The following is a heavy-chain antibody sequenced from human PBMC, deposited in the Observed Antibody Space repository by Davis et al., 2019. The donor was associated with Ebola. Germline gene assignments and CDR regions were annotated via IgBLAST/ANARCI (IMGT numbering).Heavy chain of an antibody. V-gene: IGHV3-74*01. Sequence: HTGGSLRLSCAASGFTFNSYWMHWVRQTPGKGPVWVSRINNDETKEDYADSVKGRFTISRDNAKSTLYLQMNSLKAEDTAVYYCVKDRSYVAAIGYNWFDSWGQGAPVTVSS. J-gene: IGHJ5*01. CDR1: GFTFNSYW. CDR3: VKDRSYVAAIGYNWFDS. CDR2: INNDETKE. D-gene: IGHD2-21*01.